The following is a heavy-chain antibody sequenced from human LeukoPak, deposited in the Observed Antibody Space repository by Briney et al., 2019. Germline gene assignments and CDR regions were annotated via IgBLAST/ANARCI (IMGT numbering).Heavy chain of an antibody. Sequence: PSETLSLTCNISGGSVCTYYWSWIRQPPGKGLEWIGYVYFTGNTNYNPSLKSRLAISMDTSKNLLSLTLSSVTAADTAVYFCATLSVRLLTLGVWGQGTTVTVSS. CDR3: ATLSVRLLTLGV. V-gene: IGHV4-59*02. J-gene: IGHJ6*02. CDR1: GGSVCTYY. CDR2: VYFTGNT. D-gene: IGHD2-21*02.